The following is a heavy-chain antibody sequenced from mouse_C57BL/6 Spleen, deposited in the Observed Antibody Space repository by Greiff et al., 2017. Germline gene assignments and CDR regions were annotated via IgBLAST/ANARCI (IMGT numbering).Heavy chain of an antibody. Sequence: VQLKESGAELVRPGASVKLSCTASGFNIKDDYMHWVKQRPEQGLEWIGWIDPENGDTEYASKFQGKATITADTSSNTAYLQLSSLTSEDTAVYYCTTTKGQSMDYWGQGTSVTVSS. D-gene: IGHD3-3*01. CDR1: GFNIKDDY. J-gene: IGHJ4*01. V-gene: IGHV14-4*01. CDR2: IDPENGDT. CDR3: TTTKGQSMDY.